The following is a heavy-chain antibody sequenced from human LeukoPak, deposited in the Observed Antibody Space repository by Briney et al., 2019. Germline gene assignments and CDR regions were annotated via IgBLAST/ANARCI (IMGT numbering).Heavy chain of an antibody. V-gene: IGHV3-30*18. CDR1: GFSFSTYG. J-gene: IGHJ4*02. CDR2: ISYDGSDK. D-gene: IGHD1-26*01. Sequence: PGGSLRLSCAPSGFSFSTYGMHWVRQAPGKGLEWVTVISYDGSDKYYADSVKGRFTISRDNSRNTLYLQMNSLRVEDTAVYYCAKEVGTFTLDYWGEGTLVSVSS. CDR3: AKEVGTFTLDY.